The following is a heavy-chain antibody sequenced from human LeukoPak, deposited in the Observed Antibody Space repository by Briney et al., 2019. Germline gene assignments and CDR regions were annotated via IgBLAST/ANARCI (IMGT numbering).Heavy chain of an antibody. D-gene: IGHD3-3*01. V-gene: IGHV4-4*07. Sequence: PSETLSLTCTVSGGSISRYYWSWIRQPAGKGLEWIGRIYTSGSTNYNPSLKSRVTMSVDTSKNQFSLKLSSVTAADTAVYYCARDLEYDFWSGYSPPYNWFDPWGQGTLVTVSS. CDR2: IYTSGST. CDR3: ARDLEYDFWSGYSPPYNWFDP. J-gene: IGHJ5*02. CDR1: GGSISRYY.